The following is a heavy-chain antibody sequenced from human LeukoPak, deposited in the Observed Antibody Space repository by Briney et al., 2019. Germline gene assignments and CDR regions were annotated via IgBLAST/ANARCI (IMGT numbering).Heavy chain of an antibody. Sequence: ASVKVSCKASGGTFSSYAISWVRQAPGQGLEWMGGIIPIFGTANYAQKFQGRVTITTDESTSTAYMELSSLRSEDTAVYYCARDPPATRYSSSCHPWGQGTLVTVSS. J-gene: IGHJ5*02. CDR2: IIPIFGTA. V-gene: IGHV1-69*05. CDR3: ARDPPATRYSSSCHP. D-gene: IGHD6-13*01. CDR1: GGTFSSYA.